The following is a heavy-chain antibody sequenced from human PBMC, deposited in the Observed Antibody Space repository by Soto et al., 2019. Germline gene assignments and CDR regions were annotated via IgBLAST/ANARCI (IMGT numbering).Heavy chain of an antibody. V-gene: IGHV4-34*01. Sequence: PSETLSLTCAVYGGSFSGYYWSWIRQSPGKGLEWIGEINHSGSTNYNPSLKSRVTISVDTSKNQFSLKLSSVTAADTAVYYCARGGYYGSGSYYGNYYYGMDVWGQGTTVTVSS. D-gene: IGHD3-10*01. CDR1: GGSFSGYY. CDR2: INHSGST. J-gene: IGHJ6*02. CDR3: ARGGYYGSGSYYGNYYYGMDV.